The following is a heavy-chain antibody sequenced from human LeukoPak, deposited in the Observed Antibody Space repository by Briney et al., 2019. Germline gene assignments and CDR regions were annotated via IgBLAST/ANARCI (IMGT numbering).Heavy chain of an antibody. CDR1: GFTFSSYA. D-gene: IGHD2-2*01. CDR3: AREPRYCSRTTSCYHANYFYYMDV. CDR2: ISYDGSNK. Sequence: GGSLRLSCAASGFTFSSYAMHWVRQAPGKGLEWVAVISYDGSNKYYADSVKGRFTISRDNSKNTLYLQMNSLRAEDTAVYYCAREPRYCSRTTSCYHANYFYYMDVWGKGTTVTVSS. V-gene: IGHV3-30-3*01. J-gene: IGHJ6*03.